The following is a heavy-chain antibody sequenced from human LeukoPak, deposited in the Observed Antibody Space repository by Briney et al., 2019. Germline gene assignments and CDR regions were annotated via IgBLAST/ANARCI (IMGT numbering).Heavy chain of an antibody. Sequence: SVKVSCKASGGTFSSYAISWVRQAPGQGLEWMGGIIPIFGTANYTQKFQGRVTITADESTSTAYMELSSLRSEDTAVYYCARDRTGRIIDFDFWGQGTLVTVSS. D-gene: IGHD3-16*02. CDR1: GGTFSSYA. V-gene: IGHV1-69*13. CDR3: ARDRTGRIIDFDF. J-gene: IGHJ4*02. CDR2: IIPIFGTA.